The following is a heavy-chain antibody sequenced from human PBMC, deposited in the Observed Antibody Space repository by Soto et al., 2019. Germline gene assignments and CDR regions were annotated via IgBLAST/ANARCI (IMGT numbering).Heavy chain of an antibody. D-gene: IGHD3-3*01. V-gene: IGHV3-33*01. J-gene: IGHJ6*02. CDR1: GFTFRRYG. Sequence: ESVGGVVQPGRSLRLSCAASGFTFRRYGMHWVRQAPGKGLEWVAVIWFDGSNKYYADSVQGRFTISRDNSKNTLYLHMNSLRAEDTAVYYCARDPPFWSEFDTWGMDVWGQGTTVTVSS. CDR2: IWFDGSNK. CDR3: ARDPPFWSEFDTWGMDV.